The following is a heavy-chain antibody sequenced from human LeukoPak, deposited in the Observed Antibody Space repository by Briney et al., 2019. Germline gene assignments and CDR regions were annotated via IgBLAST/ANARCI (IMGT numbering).Heavy chain of an antibody. V-gene: IGHV1-2*02. D-gene: IGHD6-19*01. J-gene: IGHJ6*03. CDR3: ARDSGSGWNYHYYMDV. Sequence: ASVKVSCKASGYTFTGYYMHWVQQAPGQGLEWMGWINPNSGGTNYAQKFQGRVTMTRDTSISTAYMDLSRLKSDDTAVYYCARDSGSGWNYHYYMDVWGKGTTVIVSS. CDR2: INPNSGGT. CDR1: GYTFTGYY.